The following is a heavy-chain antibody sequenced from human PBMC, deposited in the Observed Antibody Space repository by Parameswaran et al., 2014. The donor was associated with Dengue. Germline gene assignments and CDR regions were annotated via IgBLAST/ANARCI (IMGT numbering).Heavy chain of an antibody. CDR3: ATVGMRGRNFGSYSGSYVY. Sequence: WVRQAPGQGLEWMGLVDPEDGETIYAEKFQGRVTITADTSTDTAYMELSSLRSEDTAVYYCATVGMRGRNFGSYSGSYVYWGQGTLVTVSS. CDR2: VDPEDGET. J-gene: IGHJ4*02. V-gene: IGHV1-69-2*01. D-gene: IGHD1-26*01.